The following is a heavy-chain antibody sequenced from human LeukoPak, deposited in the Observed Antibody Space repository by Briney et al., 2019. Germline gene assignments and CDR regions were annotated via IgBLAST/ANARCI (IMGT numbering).Heavy chain of an antibody. D-gene: IGHD6-19*01. CDR1: GFTFSNYA. CDR2: INVDGSGA. J-gene: IGHJ4*02. CDR3: ARATRIYSSGWYYSFDY. V-gene: IGHV3-74*01. Sequence: PGGSLRLSCETSGFTFSNYAMNWVRQAPGKGLVWVSHINVDGSGATYADSVKGRFTISRDNAENTLYLHMNSLRAEDTAVYYCARATRIYSSGWYYSFDYWGQGTLVTVSS.